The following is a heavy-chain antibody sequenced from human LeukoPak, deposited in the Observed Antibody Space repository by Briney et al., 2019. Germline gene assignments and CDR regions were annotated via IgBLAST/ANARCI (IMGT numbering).Heavy chain of an antibody. J-gene: IGHJ4*02. CDR2: IYHSGSS. Sequence: SETLSLTCAVSGYSISNGYYWGWIRQPPGKGLEWIGSIYHSGSSYYNPSLRSRGSFSVDTFKNHFSLKLTSVTAVDTAVYYCARAGSGSRDYFDYWGQGTLVTVSS. CDR3: ARAGSGSRDYFDY. D-gene: IGHD2-15*01. CDR1: GYSISNGYY. V-gene: IGHV4-38-2*01.